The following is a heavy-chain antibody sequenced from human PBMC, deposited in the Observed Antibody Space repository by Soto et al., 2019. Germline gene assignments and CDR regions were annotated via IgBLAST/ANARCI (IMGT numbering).Heavy chain of an antibody. CDR1: GFTVSSND. Sequence: VKLVESGGGLVQPGGSLRLSCAASGFTVSSNDMNWDRLTAWMGPEWLSVLYPGPGTYYADSVKDRMTISRDDWRNTWYLQLYILRSEYTAMYYCARECCRPCTNAFDLWGQGSTVTVSP. CDR3: ARECCRPCTNAFDL. CDR2: LYPGPGT. J-gene: IGHJ3*01. D-gene: IGHD2-15*01. V-gene: IGHV3-66*01.